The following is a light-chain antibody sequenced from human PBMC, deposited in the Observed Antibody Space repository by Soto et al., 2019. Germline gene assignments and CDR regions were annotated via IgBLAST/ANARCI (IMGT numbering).Light chain of an antibody. V-gene: IGKV3-11*01. CDR2: DAS. CDR3: LQRANWPLT. J-gene: IGKJ4*01. CDR1: QNIGSY. Sequence: DIVLTQSPVTLSLSPGERATLSCRASQNIGSYLAWYQQKPGQAPRLLIYDASHRATGIPARFSGSGSGTDFTLSISSLEPEDFAVYHCLQRANWPLTFGGGAQMVIK.